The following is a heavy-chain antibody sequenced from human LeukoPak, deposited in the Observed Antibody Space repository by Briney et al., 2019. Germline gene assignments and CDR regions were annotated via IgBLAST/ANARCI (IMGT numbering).Heavy chain of an antibody. V-gene: IGHV1-8*01. Sequence: ASVKVSCTASGYTFTSYDINWVRQATGQGLEWMGWMNPNSGNTGYAQKFQGRVTMTRNTSISTAYMELSSLRPEDTAVYYCAILYSGSPLGHFDYWGQGTLVTVSS. CDR1: GYTFTSYD. CDR2: MNPNSGNT. CDR3: AILYSGSPLGHFDY. D-gene: IGHD1-26*01. J-gene: IGHJ4*02.